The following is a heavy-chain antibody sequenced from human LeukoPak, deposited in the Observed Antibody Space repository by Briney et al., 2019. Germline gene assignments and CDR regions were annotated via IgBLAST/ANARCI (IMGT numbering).Heavy chain of an antibody. CDR2: ISSTSGTI. Sequence: GGSLRLSCAASGFTFSSYSLNWVRQAPGMGLEWVSYISSTSGTIYYADSVKGRFTISRDNAKNSLYMQMNRLRAEDTAVYYCVREGGFDNWGQGTLVTVSS. J-gene: IGHJ4*02. V-gene: IGHV3-48*01. CDR1: GFTFSSYS. CDR3: VREGGFDN. D-gene: IGHD3-16*01.